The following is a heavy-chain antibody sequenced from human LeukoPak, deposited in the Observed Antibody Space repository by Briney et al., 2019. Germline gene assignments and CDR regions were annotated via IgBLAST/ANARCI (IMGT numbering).Heavy chain of an antibody. CDR3: ARGVHGDYRWYFDL. Sequence: SETLSLTCTVSGGSISSYYWSWIRQPPGKGLEYIGYIYYSGSTNYNPSLKSRVTISVDTSKNQFSLKLSSVTAADTAVYYCARGVHGDYRWYFDLWGRGTLVTVSS. V-gene: IGHV4-59*01. CDR2: IYYSGST. D-gene: IGHD4-17*01. CDR1: GGSISSYY. J-gene: IGHJ2*01.